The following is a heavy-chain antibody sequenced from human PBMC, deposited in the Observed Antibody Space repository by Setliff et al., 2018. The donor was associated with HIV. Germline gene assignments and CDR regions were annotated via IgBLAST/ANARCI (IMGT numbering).Heavy chain of an antibody. V-gene: IGHV3-21*01. CDR3: ARDRELNWFDP. J-gene: IGHJ5*02. D-gene: IGHD3-10*01. CDR1: GSIFSNYS. CDR2: ISSSSTFI. Sequence: PGGSLRLSCAASGSIFSNYSMNWVRQAPGRGLEWVSSISSSSTFIYYADSVKGRFTISRDNARNSLYLQMTSLRAEDTAVYYCARDRELNWFDPWGQGTLVT.